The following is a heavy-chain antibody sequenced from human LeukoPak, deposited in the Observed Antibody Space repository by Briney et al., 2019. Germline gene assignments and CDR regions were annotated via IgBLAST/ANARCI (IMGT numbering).Heavy chain of an antibody. V-gene: IGHV3-49*04. CDR2: IRSRAYAATT. J-gene: IGHJ3*01. CDR3: ARGGDFGVPAPLGIDAFDF. D-gene: IGHD2-2*01. CDR1: GFSFRDYA. Sequence: GGSLRLSCTTSGFSFRDYALSWVRQAPGKGLEWVGFIRSRAYAATTEYAASVKGRFTISRDDSRSIAYLQMSSLKIEDTAVYYCARGGDFGVPAPLGIDAFDFWGQGTMVTVSS.